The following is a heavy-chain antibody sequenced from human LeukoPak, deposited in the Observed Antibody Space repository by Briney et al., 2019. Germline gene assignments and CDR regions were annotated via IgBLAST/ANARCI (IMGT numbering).Heavy chain of an antibody. D-gene: IGHD3-10*01. Sequence: XETXXLTCSVSAGSFSTYWWSWVREPPGKGLDCIGFIHYTRGTLYNPSLKSRVSLSVDVSKSQFSLSLPSATTADTAVYYCARTGSSGGFSDYWGQGTLVTVSS. CDR2: IHYTRGT. J-gene: IGHJ4*02. V-gene: IGHV4-59*01. CDR1: AGSFSTYW. CDR3: ARTGSSGGFSDY.